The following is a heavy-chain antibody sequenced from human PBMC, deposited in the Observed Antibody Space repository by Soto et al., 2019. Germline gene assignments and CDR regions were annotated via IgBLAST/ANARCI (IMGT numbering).Heavy chain of an antibody. CDR3: ARRGLLRLYYYGMDV. Sequence: PGGSLRLSCADSGFAFSDYYMSWIRQAPGKGLEWVSYISSSGSTIYYADSVKGRFTISRDNAKNSLYLQMNSLRAEDTAVYYCARRGLLRLYYYGMDVWGQGTTVTVSS. D-gene: IGHD2-15*01. CDR1: GFAFSDYY. CDR2: ISSSGSTI. J-gene: IGHJ6*02. V-gene: IGHV3-11*01.